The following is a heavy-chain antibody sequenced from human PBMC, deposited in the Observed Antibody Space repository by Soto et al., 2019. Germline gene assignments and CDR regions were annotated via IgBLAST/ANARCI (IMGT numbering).Heavy chain of an antibody. J-gene: IGHJ5*02. CDR3: ARDGKPYSSGWYSWFDP. Sequence: GGSLRLSCAASGFTFSSYAMHWVRQAPGKGLEWVAVISYDGSNKYYADSVKGRFTISRDNSKNTLYLQMNSLRAEDTAVYYCARDGKPYSSGWYSWFDPWGQGTLVTVSS. D-gene: IGHD6-19*01. CDR2: ISYDGSNK. CDR1: GFTFSSYA. V-gene: IGHV3-30*04.